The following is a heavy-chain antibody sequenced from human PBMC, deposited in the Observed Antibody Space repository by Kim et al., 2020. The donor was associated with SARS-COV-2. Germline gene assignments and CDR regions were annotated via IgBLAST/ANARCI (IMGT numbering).Heavy chain of an antibody. V-gene: IGHV1-18*01. Sequence: ASVKVSCKASGYTFTSYGISWVRQAPGQGLEWMGWISAYNGNTNYAQKLQGRVTMTTDTSTSTAYMELRSLRSDDTAVYYCARDLGSGWYPYYFDYWGQGTLVTVSS. J-gene: IGHJ4*02. D-gene: IGHD6-19*01. CDR1: GYTFTSYG. CDR2: ISAYNGNT. CDR3: ARDLGSGWYPYYFDY.